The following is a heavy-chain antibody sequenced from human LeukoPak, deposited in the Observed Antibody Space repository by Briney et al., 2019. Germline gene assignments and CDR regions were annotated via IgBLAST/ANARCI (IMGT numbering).Heavy chain of an antibody. CDR1: GFTFSSYA. CDR3: ARELPEWGDYDY. Sequence: PGGSLRLSCAASGFTFSSYAMSWVRQAPGKGLEWVSAISGGGGSTYYADSVKGRFTISRDNAKNSLYLQMNSLRAEDTAVYYCARELPEWGDYDYWGQGTLVTVSS. V-gene: IGHV3-23*01. J-gene: IGHJ4*02. CDR2: ISGGGGST. D-gene: IGHD1-26*01.